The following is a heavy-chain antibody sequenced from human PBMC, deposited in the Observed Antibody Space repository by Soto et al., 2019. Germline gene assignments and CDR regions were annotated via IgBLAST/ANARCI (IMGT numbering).Heavy chain of an antibody. J-gene: IGHJ5*02. CDR2: IHYSGST. CDR1: GGSITSGDYY. Sequence: SETLSLTCTVSGGSITSGDYYWSWIRQPPGKGLEWIGNIHYSGSTYYNPSLKSRVTISVDTSKNQFSLKLSSVTAADTALYHCARSLDGCGGGCSSPLRWFDPWGQGTLVPGS. D-gene: IGHD2-21*02. CDR3: ARSLDGCGGGCSSPLRWFDP. V-gene: IGHV4-30-4*01.